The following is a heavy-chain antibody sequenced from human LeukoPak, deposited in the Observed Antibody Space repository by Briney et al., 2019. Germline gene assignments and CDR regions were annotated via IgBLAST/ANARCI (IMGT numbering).Heavy chain of an antibody. V-gene: IGHV3-48*03. J-gene: IGHJ6*03. CDR3: ARLQQLFSYYYYCYMDV. D-gene: IGHD6-13*01. Sequence: PGGSLRLSCAASGFTFSSYEMNWVRQAPGKGLEWVSYISSSGSTIYYADSVKGRFTISRDNAKNSLYLQMNSLRAEDTAVYYCARLQQLFSYYYYCYMDVWGKGTTVTVSS. CDR1: GFTFSSYE. CDR2: ISSSGSTI.